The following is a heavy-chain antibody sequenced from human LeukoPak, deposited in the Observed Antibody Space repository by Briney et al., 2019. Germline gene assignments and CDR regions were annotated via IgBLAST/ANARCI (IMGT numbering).Heavy chain of an antibody. CDR1: GYSIRHGYY. Sequence: SETLSLTCSVSGYSIRHGYYWGWVRQPPGKGLEWIGSMFHSGSAYYNPSLKSRVTIPIDTSKNQFSLKLNSVTAADTAVYYCARVLGYCSGGNCYLDHWGQGILVPVSS. CDR3: ARVLGYCSGGNCYLDH. J-gene: IGHJ4*02. CDR2: MFHSGSA. V-gene: IGHV4-38-2*02. D-gene: IGHD2-15*01.